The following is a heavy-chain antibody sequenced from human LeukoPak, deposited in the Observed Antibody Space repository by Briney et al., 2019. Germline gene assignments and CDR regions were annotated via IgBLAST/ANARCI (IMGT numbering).Heavy chain of an antibody. D-gene: IGHD4-23*01. J-gene: IGHJ4*02. CDR2: IRSKAYGGTT. Sequence: GGSLRLSCTASGFTFGDYAMSWFRQAPGKGLEWVGFIRSKAYGGTTEYAASVKGRFTISRDDSKSIAYLQMNSLKTEDTAVYYCTRGFGDGGNNLDYWGQGTLVTVSS. CDR1: GFTFGDYA. CDR3: TRGFGDGGNNLDY. V-gene: IGHV3-49*03.